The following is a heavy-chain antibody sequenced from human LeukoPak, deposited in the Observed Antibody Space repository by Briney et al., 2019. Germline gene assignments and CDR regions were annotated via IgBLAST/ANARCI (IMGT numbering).Heavy chain of an antibody. J-gene: IGHJ4*02. CDR3: ARGSKYYDFWSGFFDY. D-gene: IGHD3-3*01. CDR2: ISSSGSTI. V-gene: IGHV3-11*01. CDR1: GFTFSDYY. Sequence: GGSLRLSCAASGFTFSDYYMSWIRQAPGKGLEWVSYISSSGSTIYYADSVKGRFTISRDNAKNSLYLQMNSLRAEDTAVYYCARGSKYYDFWSGFFDYWGQGTLVTVSS.